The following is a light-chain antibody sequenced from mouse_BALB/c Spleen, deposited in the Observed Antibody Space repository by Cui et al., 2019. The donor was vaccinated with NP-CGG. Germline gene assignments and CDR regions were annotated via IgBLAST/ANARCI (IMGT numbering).Light chain of an antibody. CDR1: TGAVTPSNY. Sequence: QAVVTQDFALTTSPGETVTLTCRSSTGAVTPSNYANWVQEKPDHLFTGLIGGTNNRPPGVPARFSGSLIGDKAALTITGAQTEDEAIYFCALWYSNHWVFGGGTKLTVL. CDR2: GTN. CDR3: ALWYSNHWV. J-gene: IGLJ1*01. V-gene: IGLV1*01.